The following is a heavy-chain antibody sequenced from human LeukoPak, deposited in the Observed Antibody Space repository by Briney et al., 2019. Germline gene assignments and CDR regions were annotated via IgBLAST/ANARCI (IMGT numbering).Heavy chain of an antibody. V-gene: IGHV4-34*01. J-gene: IGHJ6*03. CDR3: ARVRGVGYMDV. CDR1: SGSFSGYY. Sequence: PSETLSLTCSVYSGSFSGYYWSWIRQPPGKGLEWIGEINHSVGTNYNPSLKSRVTILVDRSKNQFSLKMYAMTAADTAVYYCARVRGVGYMDVWGEGTTVSVSS. D-gene: IGHD3-10*01. CDR2: INHSVGT.